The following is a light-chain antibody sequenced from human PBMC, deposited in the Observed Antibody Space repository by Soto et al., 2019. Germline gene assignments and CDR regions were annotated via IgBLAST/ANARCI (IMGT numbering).Light chain of an antibody. J-gene: IGLJ1*01. CDR1: SSDVGVYNY. CDR2: EVS. V-gene: IGLV2-14*01. CDR3: SSYTSSATYV. Sequence: QSALTQPASVSGSPGQSITISCTGTSSDVGVYNYVSWYQQHPGKAPKLMIFEVSDRPSGVSNRFSGSKSGNTASLTISGLQAEDEADYYCSSYTSSATYVFATGTKVTVL.